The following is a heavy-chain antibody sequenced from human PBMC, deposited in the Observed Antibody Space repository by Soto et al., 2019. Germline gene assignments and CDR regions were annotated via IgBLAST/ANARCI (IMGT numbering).Heavy chain of an antibody. Sequence: QVQLVQSGAEVKKPGSSVKVSCKASGGTFSSYAISWVRQAPGQGLEWMGGIIPIFGTANYAQKFQGRVTITADESTSTAYMELSSLRSEDTAVYYCAREDSSGWSSGVTEENWFDPWGQGTLVTVSS. V-gene: IGHV1-69*01. CDR2: IIPIFGTA. CDR1: GGTFSSYA. CDR3: AREDSSGWSSGVTEENWFDP. J-gene: IGHJ5*02. D-gene: IGHD6-19*01.